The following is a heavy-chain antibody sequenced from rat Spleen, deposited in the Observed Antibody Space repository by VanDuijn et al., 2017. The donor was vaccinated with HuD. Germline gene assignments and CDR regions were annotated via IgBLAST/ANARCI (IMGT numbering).Heavy chain of an antibody. Sequence: QESGPGLVKPSQSLSLTCSVTGYSITSSYRWNWIRKFPGNKLEWMGYINSAGSTNYNPSLKSRISITRDTSKNQFFLQVNSVTTEDTATYYCAKTTVAYYYIMDAWGQGASVTVSS. CDR3: AKTTVAYYYIMDA. D-gene: IGHD1-3*01. V-gene: IGHV3-3*01. CDR2: INSAGST. CDR1: GYSITSSYR. J-gene: IGHJ4*01.